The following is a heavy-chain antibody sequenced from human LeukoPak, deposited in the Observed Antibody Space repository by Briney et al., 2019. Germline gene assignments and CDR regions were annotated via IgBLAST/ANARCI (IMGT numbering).Heavy chain of an antibody. D-gene: IGHD4-17*01. CDR2: IYYSGST. J-gene: IGHJ4*02. V-gene: IGHV4-39*01. Sequence: SETLSLTCTVSGGSISSSSYYWGWIRQPPGKGLEWIGSIYYSGSTYYNPSLKSRVTISVDTSKNQFSLKLSSVTAADTAVYYCARHLTTTTDHWGQGTLVTVSS. CDR1: GGSISSSSYY. CDR3: ARHLTTTTDH.